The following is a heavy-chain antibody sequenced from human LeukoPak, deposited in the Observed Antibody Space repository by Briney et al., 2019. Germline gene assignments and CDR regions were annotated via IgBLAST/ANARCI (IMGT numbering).Heavy chain of an antibody. Sequence: GESLKISCKGSGFSFTNYWIGWVRQMPGKGLEWMGIIYPGDSDTRYSPSFQGQVTISVDKYISTAYLQWSSLKASDTAMYYCARSWVAGYGAVLDYWGQGTLVSVST. CDR1: GFSFTNYW. CDR2: IYPGDSDT. V-gene: IGHV5-51*01. D-gene: IGHD6-19*01. J-gene: IGHJ4*02. CDR3: ARSWVAGYGAVLDY.